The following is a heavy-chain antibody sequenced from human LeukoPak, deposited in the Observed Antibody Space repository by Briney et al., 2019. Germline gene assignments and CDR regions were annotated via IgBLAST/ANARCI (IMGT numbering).Heavy chain of an antibody. CDR3: ATDPGGQNKRRQSIVVVPAAIKVGMDV. V-gene: IGHV4-34*01. J-gene: IGHJ6*02. CDR2: INYSGST. Sequence: SETLCLTCAVYGGSFSGYCGSWIRQPPGKGLEWIGDINYSGSTNYNPALKSRVTISADTSKNQFSLKLSSVTAADTAVYYCATDPGGQNKRRQSIVVVPAAIKVGMDVWGQGTTVTVSS. CDR1: GGSFSGYC. D-gene: IGHD2-2*02.